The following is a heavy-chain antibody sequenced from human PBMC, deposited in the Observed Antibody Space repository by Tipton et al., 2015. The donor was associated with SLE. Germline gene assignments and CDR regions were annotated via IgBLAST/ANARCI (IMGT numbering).Heavy chain of an antibody. D-gene: IGHD3-3*01. Sequence: TLSLTCAVYGGSFSGYYWSWIRQPPGKGLEWIGSIYYSGSTYYNPSLKSRVTISVDTSKNQFSLKLSSVTAADTAVYYCARDEDFSGAFDIWGQGTMVTVSS. V-gene: IGHV4-34*01. CDR2: IYYSGST. J-gene: IGHJ3*02. CDR1: GGSFSGYY. CDR3: ARDEDFSGAFDI.